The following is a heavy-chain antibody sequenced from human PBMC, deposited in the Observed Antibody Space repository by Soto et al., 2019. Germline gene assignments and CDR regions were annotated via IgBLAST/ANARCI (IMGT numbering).Heavy chain of an antibody. J-gene: IGHJ4*02. D-gene: IGHD3-3*01. CDR3: AKGDYEFWSGSSYFDY. Sequence: EVQLLESGGGLVQPGGSLRLSCAGSGFMYNNYVMSWVRQAPGRGLEWVSAVSGSGGNTYYADSVQGRFTISRDNSKNRLYLQVNSLKTEDTAVYYCAKGDYEFWSGSSYFDYWGQGTLVTVSS. V-gene: IGHV3-23*01. CDR2: VSGSGGNT. CDR1: GFMYNNYV.